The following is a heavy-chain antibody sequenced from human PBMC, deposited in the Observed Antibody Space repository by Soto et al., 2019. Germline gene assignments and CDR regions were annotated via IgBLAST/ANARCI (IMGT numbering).Heavy chain of an antibody. CDR3: ARRASR. CDR1: GFTFSSSE. V-gene: IGHV3-48*03. D-gene: IGHD1-26*01. J-gene: IGHJ3*01. CDR2: IHRSGQGI. Sequence: PVGSLRLSCAASGFTFSSSEMYWFRQAPGNGLEWVSYIHRSGQGIFYADSVKGRFTISRDNAKNSVYLQMSSLRADYTAVYYCARRASRWGPGTMVTVSS.